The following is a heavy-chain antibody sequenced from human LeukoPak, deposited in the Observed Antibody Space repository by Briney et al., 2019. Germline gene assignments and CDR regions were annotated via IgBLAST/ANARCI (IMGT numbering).Heavy chain of an antibody. J-gene: IGHJ6*02. CDR1: GYTFTSYD. D-gene: IGHD2-2*02. CDR3: ARGQANTAKYYYYYGMDV. CDR2: MNPNSGNT. V-gene: IGHV1-8*01. Sequence: ASVKVSCKASGYTFTSYDINWVRQATGQGLEWMGWMNPNSGNTGYAQEFQGRVTMTRNTSISTAYMELSSLRSEDTAVYYCARGQANTAKYYYYYGMDVWGQGTTVTVS.